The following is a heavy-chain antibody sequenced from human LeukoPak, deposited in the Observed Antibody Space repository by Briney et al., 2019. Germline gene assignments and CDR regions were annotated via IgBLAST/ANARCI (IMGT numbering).Heavy chain of an antibody. CDR1: GGSISSGGYY. V-gene: IGHV4-31*03. CDR2: IYYSGST. D-gene: IGHD2-2*01. J-gene: IGHJ6*04. CDR3: ARTTIDSPYCSSTSCTSGEDV. Sequence: SQTLSLTCTVSGGSISSGGYYWSWIRQHPGKGLEWIGYIYYSGSTYSNPSLKSRVTISVDTSKNQFSLKLSSVTAADTAVYYCARTTIDSPYCSSTSCTSGEDVWGKGTTVTVSS.